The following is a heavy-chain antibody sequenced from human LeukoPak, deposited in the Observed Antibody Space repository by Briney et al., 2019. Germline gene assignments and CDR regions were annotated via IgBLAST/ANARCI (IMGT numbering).Heavy chain of an antibody. CDR2: INHSGST. J-gene: IGHJ6*04. D-gene: IGHD5-18*01. V-gene: IGHV4-34*01. Sequence: SETLSLTCAVYGGSFSGYYWSWIRRPPGKGLEWIGEINHSGSTNYNPSLKSRVTISVDTSKNQFSLKLSSVTAADTAVYYCARTAMTYHYYYGMDVWGKGTTVTVSS. CDR1: GGSFSGYY. CDR3: ARTAMTYHYYYGMDV.